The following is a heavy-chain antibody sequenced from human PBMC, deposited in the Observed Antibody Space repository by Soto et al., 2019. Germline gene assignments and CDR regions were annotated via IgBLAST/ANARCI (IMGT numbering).Heavy chain of an antibody. J-gene: IGHJ4*02. D-gene: IGHD6-19*01. CDR3: ARRTSGYFGY. V-gene: IGHV3-23*03. CDR1: GFTFSDYT. CDR2: ILSDYNT. Sequence: EVQLLESGGGLVQPGGSLTLSCAASGFTFSDYTMTWVRQAPGKVLECISVILSDYNTYYAGSVRGRLTISRDNSKNSLYLEMNSLRAEDTAVYYCARRTSGYFGYWGQGALVTVSS.